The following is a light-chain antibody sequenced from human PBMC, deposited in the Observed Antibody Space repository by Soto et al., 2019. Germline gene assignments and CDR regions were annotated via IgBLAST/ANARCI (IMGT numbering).Light chain of an antibody. V-gene: IGKV3D-15*01. J-gene: IGKJ5*01. CDR2: GAS. CDR1: QSVSNN. Sequence: EIVLTQSPGTLSLSPGERATLSCRASQSVSNNYLAWYQQKPGQAPRLLIYGASNRATGIPARFSGSGSGTEFTLTISSLQSEDFAVYYCQQHFNGPITFGQGTRLEIK. CDR3: QQHFNGPIT.